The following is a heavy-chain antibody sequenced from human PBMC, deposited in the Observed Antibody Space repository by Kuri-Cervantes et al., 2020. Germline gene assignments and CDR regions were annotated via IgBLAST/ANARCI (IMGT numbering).Heavy chain of an antibody. V-gene: IGHV3-69-1*01. J-gene: IGHJ3*02. CDR3: ARVRLVRAPFDI. CDR1: GFTFSDYY. Sequence: GESLKISCAASGFTFSDYYMNWVRQAPGKGLEWVSSISSSSTIYYADSVKGRFTISRDNAKNTLYLQMNSLRAEDTAVYYCARVRLVRAPFDIWGQGTMVTVSS. CDR2: ISSSSTI. D-gene: IGHD6-13*01.